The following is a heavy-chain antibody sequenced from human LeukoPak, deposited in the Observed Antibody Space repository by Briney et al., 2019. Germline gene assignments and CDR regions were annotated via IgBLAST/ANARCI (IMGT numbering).Heavy chain of an antibody. J-gene: IGHJ4*02. Sequence: PSDPMSSTSSFYDGSISRNSNSWGWIRQPPAQGLERIGSMHYSGRPYYNPSLKRRVIISLDKSKNQFSLKLSSVTAADTAVYYCAREVDGYNGSDYWGQGTLVTVSS. CDR3: AREVDGYNGSDY. V-gene: IGHV4-39*02. CDR1: DGSISRNSNS. D-gene: IGHD5-24*01. CDR2: MHYSGRP.